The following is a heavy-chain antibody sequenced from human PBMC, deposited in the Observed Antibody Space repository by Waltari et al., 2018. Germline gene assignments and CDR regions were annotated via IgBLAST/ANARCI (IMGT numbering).Heavy chain of an antibody. CDR1: GGSFSGYY. Sequence: QVQLQESGAGLLKPSATLSLTCAVSGGSFSGYYWSWIRQPPGKGLEWIGEINHSGSTNYNPSLKSRVTISVDTSKNQFSLKLSSVTAADTAVYYCARAVVAATLDYWGQGTLVTVSS. J-gene: IGHJ4*02. CDR2: INHSGST. CDR3: ARAVVAATLDY. V-gene: IGHV4-34*01. D-gene: IGHD2-15*01.